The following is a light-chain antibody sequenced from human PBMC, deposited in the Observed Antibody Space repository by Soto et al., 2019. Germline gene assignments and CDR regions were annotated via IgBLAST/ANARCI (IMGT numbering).Light chain of an antibody. CDR2: GNS. V-gene: IGLV1-40*01. J-gene: IGLJ2*01. CDR1: SPNIGAGYD. Sequence: QSVLTQPPSVSGAPGQRVTISCTGSSPNIGAGYDVHWYQQLPGTAPKLLIYGNSNRPSGVPDRFSGSKSGTSASLAITGLQAEDEADDYCQSYDSSLSGHVVFGGGTKLTVL. CDR3: QSYDSSLSGHVV.